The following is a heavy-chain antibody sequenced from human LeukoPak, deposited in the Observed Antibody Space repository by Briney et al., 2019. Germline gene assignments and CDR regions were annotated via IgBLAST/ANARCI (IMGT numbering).Heavy chain of an antibody. V-gene: IGHV1-3*01. CDR1: GCTFTSYA. CDR2: INAGNGNT. CDR3: ASSYGSGSYSFDY. D-gene: IGHD3-10*01. Sequence: ASAKVSCKASGCTFTSYAMHWVRQAPGQRLEWMGWINAGNGNTKYSQKFQGRVTITRDTSASTAYMELSSLRSEDTAVYYCASSYGSGSYSFDYWGQGTLVTVSS. J-gene: IGHJ4*02.